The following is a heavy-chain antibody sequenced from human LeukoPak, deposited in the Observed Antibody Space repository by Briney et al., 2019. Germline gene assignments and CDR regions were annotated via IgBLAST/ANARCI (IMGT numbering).Heavy chain of an antibody. Sequence: SETLSLTCTVSGGSISSSSHYWGRIRQPPGKGLEWIGSIYYSGSTFYNPSVKSRVTISVDTAKSQFSLSLSSVTAADTAVYYCARHSGGASYNYQGMDVWGQGTTVTVSS. J-gene: IGHJ6*02. CDR1: GGSISSSSHY. CDR3: ARHSGGASYNYQGMDV. V-gene: IGHV4-39*01. D-gene: IGHD3-10*01. CDR2: IYYSGST.